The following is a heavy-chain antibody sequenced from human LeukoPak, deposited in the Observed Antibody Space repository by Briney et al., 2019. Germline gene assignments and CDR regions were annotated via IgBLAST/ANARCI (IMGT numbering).Heavy chain of an antibody. CDR2: IYYSGST. CDR1: GGSISSHY. J-gene: IGHJ4*02. Sequence: SETLSLTCTVSGGSISSHYWSWIRQPPGKGLEWIGYIYYSGSTNYNPSLKSRVTISVDTSKNQFSLKLSSVTAADPAVYYCARAVGGYYPYYFDYWGQGTLVTVSS. CDR3: ARAVGGYYPYYFDY. V-gene: IGHV4-59*11. D-gene: IGHD3-22*01.